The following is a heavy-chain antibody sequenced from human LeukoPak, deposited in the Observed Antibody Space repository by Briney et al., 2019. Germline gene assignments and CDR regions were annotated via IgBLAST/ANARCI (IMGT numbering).Heavy chain of an antibody. D-gene: IGHD6-13*01. V-gene: IGHV3-13*01. CDR1: ALSFRNYD. J-gene: IGHJ3*02. Sequence: PRRSLSLSCSAAALSFRNYDTHWVRQPTGQGMGWVSAVGTGGDTYYAGYVKGRFTVVRENAKNTLYLQMNSLRAGDTAMYYCARRSAAAGIDAFDIWGQGTMVTVSS. CDR3: ARRSAAAGIDAFDI. CDR2: VGTGGDT.